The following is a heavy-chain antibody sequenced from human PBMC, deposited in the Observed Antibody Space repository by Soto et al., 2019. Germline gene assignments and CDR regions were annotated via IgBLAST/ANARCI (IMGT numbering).Heavy chain of an antibody. V-gene: IGHV1-69*02. J-gene: IGHJ4*02. CDR3: ARGRSGSPDDY. D-gene: IGHD1-26*01. CDR2: IIPILGIA. CDR1: GGTFSSYT. Sequence: QVQLVQSGAEVKKPGSSVKVSCKASGGTFSSYTISWVRQAPGQGLEWMGRIIPILGIANYAQKFQGRVTITADKSTSTSYMELSSLRSEDTAVYYCARGRSGSPDDYWGQGTLVTVSS.